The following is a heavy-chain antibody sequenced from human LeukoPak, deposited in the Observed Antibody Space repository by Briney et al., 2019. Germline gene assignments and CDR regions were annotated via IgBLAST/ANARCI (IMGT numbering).Heavy chain of an antibody. Sequence: GGSLRLSCAASGFTFSSYMMNWVRQAPGKGLEWVSSINSGSTYTYYTESVKGRFTVSRDDAKNSLFLQMNSLRAEDTAIYYCARSLTTLTYEGYWGQGTLVTVSS. D-gene: IGHD1-1*01. CDR3: ARSLTTLTYEGY. V-gene: IGHV3-21*01. CDR1: GFTFSSYM. CDR2: INSGSTYT. J-gene: IGHJ4*02.